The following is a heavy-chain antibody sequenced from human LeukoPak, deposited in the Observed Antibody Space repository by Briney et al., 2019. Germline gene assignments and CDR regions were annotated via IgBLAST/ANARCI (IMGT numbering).Heavy chain of an antibody. V-gene: IGHV3-48*03. CDR1: GLIFSAHD. CDR3: LTNEWVGESLYIY. CDR2: ISRGGTNI. J-gene: IGHJ4*02. Sequence: GGSLRLSCGASGLIFSAHDLNWLRQAPGKGLEWVSHISRGGTNIQYADSVKGRFTISRDDAKNSLNLQMNSLRVEDTAVYYCLTNEWVGESLYIYWGQGIQVTVSS. D-gene: IGHD3-10*01.